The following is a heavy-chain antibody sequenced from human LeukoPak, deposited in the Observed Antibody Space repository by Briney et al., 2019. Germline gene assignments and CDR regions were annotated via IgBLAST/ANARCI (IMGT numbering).Heavy chain of an antibody. Sequence: TGGPLRLSCAASGFTFSSYAMHWVRQAPGKGLEWVAVILHDGSNKQYADSVKGRFTISRDNSKNTLYLQINSLRAEDTAVYYCATLSGDSHGYDYWGLGTLVTVSS. V-gene: IGHV3-30*03. CDR1: GFTFSSYA. D-gene: IGHD5-18*01. CDR2: ILHDGSNK. J-gene: IGHJ4*02. CDR3: ATLSGDSHGYDY.